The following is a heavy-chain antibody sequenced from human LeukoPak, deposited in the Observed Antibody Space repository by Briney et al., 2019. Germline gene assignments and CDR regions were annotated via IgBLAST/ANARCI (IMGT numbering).Heavy chain of an antibody. CDR1: GLTVGSNY. D-gene: IGHD4-17*01. J-gene: IGHJ3*02. Sequence: GGSLRLSCAASGLTVGSNYISWVRQAPGKGLEWVSVIYCDDTTYYADSVKGRFTISRDNSKNTLYLQMNSLGAEDTAVYYCTRNSPFSDYLIGGAFHIWGQGTMVTVSS. CDR2: IYCDDTT. CDR3: TRNSPFSDYLIGGAFHI. V-gene: IGHV3-53*01.